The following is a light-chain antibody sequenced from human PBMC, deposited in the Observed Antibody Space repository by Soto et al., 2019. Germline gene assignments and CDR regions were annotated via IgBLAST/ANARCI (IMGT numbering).Light chain of an antibody. CDR1: QSVSSSQ. J-gene: IGKJ5*01. V-gene: IGKV3D-20*02. CDR3: QQRSNLPPT. CDR2: GAS. Sequence: EIVVTQSPGTMSLSPGEGATLSCRAGQSVSSSQLAWYQQKPGQAPRLLVYGASSRATGIPDRFSGSVSGTDFTLAISRLEPEDFAVYYCQQRSNLPPTFGQGARLENK.